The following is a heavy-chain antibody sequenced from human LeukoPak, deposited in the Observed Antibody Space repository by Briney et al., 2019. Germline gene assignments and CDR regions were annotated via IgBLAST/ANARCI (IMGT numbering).Heavy chain of an antibody. V-gene: IGHV3-23*01. Sequence: GGSLRLSCSASGFTFKTYAMSWVRQAPGKGLEWVSGIRSSGDSTYYADSVKGRFTISRDNSRNTLYLQMNSLRAEDTAVYYCARDTHGGDPFDYWGQGTLVTVSS. CDR2: IRSSGDST. J-gene: IGHJ4*02. D-gene: IGHD2-21*01. CDR3: ARDTHGGDPFDY. CDR1: GFTFKTYA.